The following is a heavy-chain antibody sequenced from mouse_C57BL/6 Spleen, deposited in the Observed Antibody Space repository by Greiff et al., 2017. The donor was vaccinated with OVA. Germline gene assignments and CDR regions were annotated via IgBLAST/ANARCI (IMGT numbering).Heavy chain of an antibody. CDR3: AREPY. V-gene: IGHV3-6*01. CDR2: ISYDGSN. J-gene: IGHJ3*01. Sequence: EVQLQESGPGLVKPSRSLSLTCSVTGYSITSGYYWNWIRQFPGNKLEWMGYISYDGSNNYNPSLKNRISITRDTSKNQFFLKLNSVTTEDTATYYCAREPYWGQGTLVTVSA. CDR1: GYSITSGYY.